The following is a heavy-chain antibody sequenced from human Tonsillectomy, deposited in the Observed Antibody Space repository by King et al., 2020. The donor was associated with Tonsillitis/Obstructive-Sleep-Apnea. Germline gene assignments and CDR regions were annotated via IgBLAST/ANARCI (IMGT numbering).Heavy chain of an antibody. CDR1: GFTFSSYS. V-gene: IGHV3-21*04. Sequence: VQLVESGGGLVKPGGSLRLSCAASGFTFSSYSMNWVRQAPVKGLEWVSSISSSSSYISYVDSVKGRFTISRDNAKNSLYLQMNSLRAEDTAVYYCARDSDDAFDIWGQGTMVTVSS. CDR3: ARDSDDAFDI. J-gene: IGHJ3*02. CDR2: ISSSSSYI.